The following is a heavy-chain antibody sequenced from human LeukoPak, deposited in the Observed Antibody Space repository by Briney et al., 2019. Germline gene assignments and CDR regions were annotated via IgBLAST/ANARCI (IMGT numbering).Heavy chain of an antibody. V-gene: IGHV1-2*02. CDR3: ARDHGGEEMATRMAGYYYYMDV. CDR2: INPNSGGT. D-gene: IGHD5-24*01. J-gene: IGHJ6*03. Sequence: ASVKVSCKASGYTFTGYYMHWVRQAPGQGLEWMGWINPNSGGTNYAQKFQGRVTMTRDTSISTAYMELSRLRSDDTAVYYCARDHGGEEMATRMAGYYYYMDVWGKGTTVTVSS. CDR1: GYTFTGYY.